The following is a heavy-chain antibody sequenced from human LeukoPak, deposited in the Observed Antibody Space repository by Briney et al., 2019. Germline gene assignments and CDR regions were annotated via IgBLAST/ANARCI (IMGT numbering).Heavy chain of an antibody. Sequence: PGGSLRLSCAASGFTFSTYWMHWVRQAPGKGLVWVSRIDGEGSVTKYTDSVKGRFTISRDNAKNTVYLQMNSLRAEDTAVYYCTTGGSYFFDYWGQGTLATVSS. CDR2: IDGEGSVT. J-gene: IGHJ4*02. V-gene: IGHV3-74*01. CDR3: TTGGSYFFDY. D-gene: IGHD1-1*01. CDR1: GFTFSTYW.